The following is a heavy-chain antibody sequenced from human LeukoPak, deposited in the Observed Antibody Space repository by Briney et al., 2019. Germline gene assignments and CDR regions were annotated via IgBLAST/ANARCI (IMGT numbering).Heavy chain of an antibody. CDR2: IYSGGST. J-gene: IGHJ4*02. CDR3: ASFPRGVGERYFDY. Sequence: PGGSLRLSCAASGFTVSSNYINWVRQAPGKGLEWVSDIYSGGSTYYADSVKGRFTISRDNSKNTVYIQMNSLRAEDRAVYYCASFPRGVGERYFDYWGQGTLVTVSS. D-gene: IGHD1-1*01. V-gene: IGHV3-53*01. CDR1: GFTVSSNY.